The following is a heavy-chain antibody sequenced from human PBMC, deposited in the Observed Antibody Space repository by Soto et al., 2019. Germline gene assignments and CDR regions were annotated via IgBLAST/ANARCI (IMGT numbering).Heavy chain of an antibody. CDR3: ARRGLFESGGIDY. CDR2: ISSSTTII. D-gene: IGHD3-10*01. CDR1: GFTFTSYS. Sequence: EVRLVESGGGLVQPGGSLRLSCAASGFTFTSYSMNWVRQAPGKGLEWVSYISSSTTIIYYADSVKGRFTISRDNARNSLYLQINSLRAEDTAVYYCARRGLFESGGIDYWGQGTLVTVSS. J-gene: IGHJ4*02. V-gene: IGHV3-48*01.